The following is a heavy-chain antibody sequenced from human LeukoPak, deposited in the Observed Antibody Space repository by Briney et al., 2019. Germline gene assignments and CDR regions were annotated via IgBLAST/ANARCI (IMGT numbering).Heavy chain of an antibody. CDR1: GFTFSSYG. V-gene: IGHV3-23*01. Sequence: GGTLRLSCAASGFTFSSYGMSWVRQAPGKGLEWVSAISGSGGSTYYADSVKGRFTISRDNSKNTLYLQMNSLRAEDTAVYYCAKDGSYGDYVDYWGQGTLVTVSS. D-gene: IGHD4-17*01. J-gene: IGHJ4*02. CDR3: AKDGSYGDYVDY. CDR2: ISGSGGST.